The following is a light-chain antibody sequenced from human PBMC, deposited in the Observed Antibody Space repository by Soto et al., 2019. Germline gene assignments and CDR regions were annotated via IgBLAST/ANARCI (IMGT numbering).Light chain of an antibody. V-gene: IGKV1-6*01. Sequence: AIQMTQSPSSLSASVGDRVTITCRASQGIRDDLGWFQHKAGKAPKLLIYATSSVQDGVPSRFSGSGSGTDFTLTISSLQPEDFATYYCLQDYDYPPTLGQGTKVDIK. CDR2: ATS. CDR1: QGIRDD. CDR3: LQDYDYPPT. J-gene: IGKJ1*01.